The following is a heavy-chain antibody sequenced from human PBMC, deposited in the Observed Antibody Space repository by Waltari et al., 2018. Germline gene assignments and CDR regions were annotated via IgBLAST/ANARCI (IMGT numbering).Heavy chain of an antibody. Sequence: ELQVVESGGGLIQPGASLRLSCAASGFTVSSTYMAWVRQAPGKGPEGVSVIFTRGSTYHADSVKGRFTISRDNSENTVHLQMKNLTAEDTAVYYCAREEVAARCCWFDPWGQGTLVTVSS. CDR1: GFTVSSTY. CDR2: IFTRGST. J-gene: IGHJ5*02. CDR3: AREEVAARCCWFDP. D-gene: IGHD6-6*01. V-gene: IGHV3-53*01.